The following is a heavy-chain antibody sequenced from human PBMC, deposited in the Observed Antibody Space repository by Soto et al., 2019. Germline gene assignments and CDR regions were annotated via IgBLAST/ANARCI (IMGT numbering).Heavy chain of an antibody. J-gene: IGHJ4*02. D-gene: IGHD6-25*01. V-gene: IGHV1-18*01. CDR2: ISPSSGYT. CDR3: ARVMWTRSGPQNFFDY. Sequence: QVQLVQSEGEMKQPGASVKVSCKASGYSFTTYVFCWVRQVPGQGLEWMGYISPSSGYTTYAPNLQDRVIMTTDSSTTTVYMELRSLRSDHTAVYYCARVMWTRSGPQNFFDYWGQGALVTVSS. CDR1: GYSFTTYV.